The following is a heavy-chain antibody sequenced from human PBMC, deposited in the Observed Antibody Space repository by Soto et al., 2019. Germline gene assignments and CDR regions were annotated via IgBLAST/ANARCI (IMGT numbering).Heavy chain of an antibody. J-gene: IGHJ4*02. CDR1: GGSISSGDYS. CDR3: ARENRKLGYCSSTSCPFDY. D-gene: IGHD2-2*01. CDR2: IYHSGST. Sequence: QLQLQESGAGLVKPSQTLSLTCAVSGGSISSGDYSWSWIRQPPGKGLEWIGYIYHSGSTYYNPSLKSRVTISIDSSKNQFSLKLTSVTAADTAVYYCARENRKLGYCSSTSCPFDYWGQGTLVTVSS. V-gene: IGHV4-30-2*01.